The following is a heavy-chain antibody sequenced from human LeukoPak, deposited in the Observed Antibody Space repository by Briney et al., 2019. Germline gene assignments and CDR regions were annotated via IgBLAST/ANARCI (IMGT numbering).Heavy chain of an antibody. CDR2: IYYSGST. CDR1: GGSISSSSYY. CDR3: ARPRDDYGDYWIDY. J-gene: IGHJ4*02. D-gene: IGHD4-17*01. V-gene: IGHV4-39*01. Sequence: PSETLSLTCTVSGGSISSSSYYWGWIRQPPGKGLEWIGSIYYSGSTYYNPSLKSRVTISLDTSKNQFSLKLSSVTAADTAVYYCARPRDDYGDYWIDYWGQGTLVTVSS.